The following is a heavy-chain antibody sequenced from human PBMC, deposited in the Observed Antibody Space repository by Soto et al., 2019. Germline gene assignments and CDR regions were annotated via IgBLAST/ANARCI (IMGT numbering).Heavy chain of an antibody. CDR1: GGTFSNYA. D-gene: IGHD1-26*01. CDR2: IIPVFGTA. Sequence: QVQLVQSGAEVKKPGSSVKVSCKASGGTFSNYAITWVRQAPGQGLEWMGGIIPVFGTAKYAQKFQGRVTISADESTSTAYMELSSLRSEDTAVYYCARSRVGATTRWYFDYWGQGTLVTVSS. V-gene: IGHV1-69*01. J-gene: IGHJ4*02. CDR3: ARSRVGATTRWYFDY.